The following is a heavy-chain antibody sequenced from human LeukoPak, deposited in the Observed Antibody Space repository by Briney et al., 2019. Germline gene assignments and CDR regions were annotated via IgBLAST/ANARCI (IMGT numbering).Heavy chain of an antibody. Sequence: GGSLRLSCAASGFPFSNYEVHWVRQAPGKGXXXXXYINLXGSTKYYADSVKGRFTISRDHTKNSVDLHMNSLRGEDTALYYCARDRGGRRMGAFDLCGQGTVVTVSS. D-gene: IGHD3-10*01. V-gene: IGHV3-48*03. CDR3: ARDRGGRRMGAFDL. CDR1: GFPFSNYE. CDR2: INLXGSTK. J-gene: IGHJ3*01.